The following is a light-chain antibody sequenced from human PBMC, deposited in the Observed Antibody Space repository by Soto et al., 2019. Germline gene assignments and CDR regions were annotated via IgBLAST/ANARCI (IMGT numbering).Light chain of an antibody. CDR2: GAS. Sequence: DIVLTQSPGTLSLSPGERATLFCRASQSVANRYLAWYQQKPAQAPRLLIYGASSRATGITDRFSGTGSGTDFTLTISRLEPEDFAVYYCQQYGSSPRTFGQGTRVEI. CDR3: QQYGSSPRT. V-gene: IGKV3-20*01. J-gene: IGKJ1*01. CDR1: QSVANRY.